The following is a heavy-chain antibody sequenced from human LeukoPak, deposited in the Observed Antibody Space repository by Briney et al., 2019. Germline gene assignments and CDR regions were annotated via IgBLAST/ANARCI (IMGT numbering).Heavy chain of an antibody. CDR2: IKKDGSEK. V-gene: IGHV3-7*01. D-gene: IGHD6-19*01. Sequence: PGGSPTPHEAASEGTCSSYWMSWVGMAPGEWLEWVANIKKDGSEKYYVDSVKGRFTISRDNAKNSLYLQMNSLRAEDTAVYYCAREVAVAHLADAFDIWGQGTMVTVSS. CDR3: AREVAVAHLADAFDI. J-gene: IGHJ3*02. CDR1: EGTCSSYW.